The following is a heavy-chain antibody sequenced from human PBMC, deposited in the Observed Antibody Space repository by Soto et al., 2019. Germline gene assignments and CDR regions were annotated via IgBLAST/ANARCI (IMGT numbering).Heavy chain of an antibody. D-gene: IGHD2-21*01. J-gene: IGHJ4*02. CDR1: GGTFSSYT. V-gene: IGHV1-69*02. Sequence: QVQLVQSGAEVKKPGSSVKVSCKASGGTFSSYTISWVRQAPGQGLEWMGRIIPILGIANYAQKFQGRVTIXAXXSTSTAYMELSSLRSEDTAVYYCARGDGYTKELDYWGQGTLVTVSS. CDR2: IIPILGIA. CDR3: ARGDGYTKELDY.